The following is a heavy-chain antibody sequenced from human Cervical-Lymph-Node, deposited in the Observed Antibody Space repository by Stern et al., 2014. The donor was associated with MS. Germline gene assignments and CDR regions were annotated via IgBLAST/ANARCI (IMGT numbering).Heavy chain of an antibody. J-gene: IGHJ4*02. CDR1: GGSISSYY. V-gene: IGHV4-59*01. D-gene: IGHD5-24*01. CDR2: IYYSGST. CDR3: ASREGDY. Sequence: QVQLQESDPGLVKPSETLSLTCTVSGGSISSYYWSWIRQPPGKGLEWIGYIYYSGSTNYNPSLKSRVTISVDTSKNQFSLKLSSVTAADTAVYYCASREGDYWGQGTLVTVSS.